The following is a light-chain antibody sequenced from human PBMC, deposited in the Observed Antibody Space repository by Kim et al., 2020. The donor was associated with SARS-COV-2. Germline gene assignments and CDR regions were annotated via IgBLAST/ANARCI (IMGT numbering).Light chain of an antibody. J-gene: IGLJ3*02. CDR1: SAHSTNI. CDR2: VEYSGSY. V-gene: IGLV4-60*03. Sequence: QLVLTQSSSASASLGSSVKLTCTLSSAHSTNIIAWHQQQPGKAPQYLMKVEYSGSYNKGSAVPGRFSGSSSGADRYLTISTLQSEDEAVYYCETWDSYRRVFGGGTQLTVL. CDR3: ETWDSYRRV.